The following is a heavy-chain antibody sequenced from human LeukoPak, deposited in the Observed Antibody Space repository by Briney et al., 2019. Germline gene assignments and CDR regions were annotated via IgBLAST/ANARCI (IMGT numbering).Heavy chain of an antibody. CDR1: GYSFTGYW. Sequence: GESLKISCKGSGYSFTGYWIGWVRQMPGEGLEWRGIIYPGDCDTRYSPSFQGRVTISADKSISTAYLQRSSLKASDTAVYYCASPEWGWGPGTLVTVSS. D-gene: IGHD1-26*01. CDR3: ASPEWG. V-gene: IGHV5-51*01. J-gene: IGHJ4*02. CDR2: IYPGDCDT.